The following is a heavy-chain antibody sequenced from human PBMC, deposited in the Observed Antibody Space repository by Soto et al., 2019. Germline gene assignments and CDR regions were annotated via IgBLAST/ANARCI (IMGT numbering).Heavy chain of an antibody. CDR1: GASIISHY. V-gene: IGHV4-59*08. CDR3: ARLSATVALDY. J-gene: IGHJ4*02. CDR2: IYYGGST. Sequence: SETLSLTCTVSGASIISHYWIWMRQPPGKGLEWIGYIYYGGSTNYNPSLKSRVTISLDTSKNQFSLNLNSVTAADTAIYYCARLSATVALDYWGQGTLVTVPS. D-gene: IGHD4-17*01.